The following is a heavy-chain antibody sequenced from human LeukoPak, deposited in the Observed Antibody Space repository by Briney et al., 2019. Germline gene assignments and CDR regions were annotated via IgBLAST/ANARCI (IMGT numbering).Heavy chain of an antibody. D-gene: IGHD3-3*01. Sequence: ASVKVSCKTSGYSFTNYYIHWVRQAPGQGLEWMGWINPKSGRTSSARKFQDRVTMTRDPSISTVYMDMAWLTSDDTAIYFCARADFVDAGPYLIGPWGQGTLVTVSS. J-gene: IGHJ5*02. CDR1: GYSFTNYY. CDR3: ARADFVDAGPYLIGP. V-gene: IGHV1-2*02. CDR2: INPKSGRT.